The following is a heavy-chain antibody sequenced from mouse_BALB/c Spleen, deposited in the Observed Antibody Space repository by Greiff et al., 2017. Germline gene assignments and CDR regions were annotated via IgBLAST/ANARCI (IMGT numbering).Heavy chain of an antibody. CDR1: GFSLTSYG. V-gene: IGHV2-9*02. Sequence: VQVVESGPGLVAPSQSLSITCTVSGFSLTSYGLHWVRQPPGKGLEWLGVIWAGGSTNYNSALMSRLSISKDNSKSQVFLKMNSLQTDDTAMYYCARENYGNGHMDYWGQGTSVTVSS. J-gene: IGHJ4*01. D-gene: IGHD2-1*01. CDR3: ARENYGNGHMDY. CDR2: IWAGGST.